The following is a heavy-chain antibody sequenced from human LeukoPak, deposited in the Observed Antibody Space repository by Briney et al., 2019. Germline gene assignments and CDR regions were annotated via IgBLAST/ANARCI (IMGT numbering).Heavy chain of an antibody. CDR1: GYSFTDYY. D-gene: IGHD1-26*01. Sequence: ASVKVSCTTSGYSFTDYYMHWVRQAPGQGLEWMGWINPNSGSTSTAKKFQGRITMTRDTSTTTVYMEVSWLTSDATAIYYCARADRLDGSPYLIGPWGQGTLVTVSS. CDR2: INPNSGST. J-gene: IGHJ5*02. V-gene: IGHV1-2*02. CDR3: ARADRLDGSPYLIGP.